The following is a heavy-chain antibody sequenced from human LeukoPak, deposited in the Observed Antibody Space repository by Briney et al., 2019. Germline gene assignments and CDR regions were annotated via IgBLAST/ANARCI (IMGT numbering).Heavy chain of an antibody. CDR1: GFTFSSYS. V-gene: IGHV3-21*04. Sequence: PGGSLRLSCAASGFTFSSYSMKWVRQAPGKGLEWVSSISTSSSYIYYADSVKGRFTISRDNSKNTLYLQMNSLRAEDTAVYYCAKDRSSIAVAGQSHDYWGQGTLVTVSS. J-gene: IGHJ4*02. CDR2: ISTSSSYI. CDR3: AKDRSSIAVAGQSHDY. D-gene: IGHD6-19*01.